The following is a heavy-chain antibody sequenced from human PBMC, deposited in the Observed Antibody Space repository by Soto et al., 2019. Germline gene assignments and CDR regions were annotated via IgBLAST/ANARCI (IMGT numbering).Heavy chain of an antibody. V-gene: IGHV1-46*01. CDR1: GYSFTTYF. D-gene: IGHD2-15*01. J-gene: IGHJ6*02. CDR3: ARGGREVVGATPNFYGLDV. CDR2: INPKSGNT. Sequence: QVQLVQSGAEVKKAGASVKVSCRPSGYSFTTYFLHWVRKAPGQGLEWVGIINPKSGNTDYTQKFQGRVTVTRDTSTATVYMDLSSLTSEDTAVYYCARGGREVVGATPNFYGLDVWGQGTTVTVSS.